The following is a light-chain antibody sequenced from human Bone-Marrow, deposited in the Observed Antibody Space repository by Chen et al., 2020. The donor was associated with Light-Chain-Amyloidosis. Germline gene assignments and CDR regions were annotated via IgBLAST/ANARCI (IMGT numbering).Light chain of an antibody. J-gene: IGLJ3*02. CDR3: TSYTGTLV. Sequence: QPALTQPASVSGSPGQSMTISCSGISSDAGNNNHVSWYQQHPGKATKLLIYEVSNRPSGFSSRFSGSKSGNTASLTISGLQAEDEAFYYCTSYTGTLVFGGGTKLTVL. V-gene: IGLV2-14*01. CDR1: SSDAGNNNH. CDR2: EVS.